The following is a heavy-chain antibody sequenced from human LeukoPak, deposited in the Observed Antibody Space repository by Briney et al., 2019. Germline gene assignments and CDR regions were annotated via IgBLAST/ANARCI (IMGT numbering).Heavy chain of an antibody. D-gene: IGHD1-1*01. CDR2: IYYSGST. CDR3: ARDRIGTYYYDQ. CDR1: GGSISSGGYY. V-gene: IGHV4-31*03. Sequence: SQTLSLTCTVSGGSISSGGYYCSWIRQHPGKGLEWIGYIYYSGSTYYNPSLKSRVTISVDTSKNQFSLKLSSVTAADTAVYYCARDRIGTYYYDQWGRGTLVTVSS. J-gene: IGHJ4*02.